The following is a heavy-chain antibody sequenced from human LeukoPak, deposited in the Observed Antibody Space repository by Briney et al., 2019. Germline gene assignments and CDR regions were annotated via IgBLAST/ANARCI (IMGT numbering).Heavy chain of an antibody. CDR2: ITSDGSSA. CDR1: GFTFSSYW. V-gene: IGHV3-74*01. Sequence: GGSLRPSCAASGFTFSSYWMHWVRQAPGKGLVWVSRITSDGSSARYADSVKGRFTISRDNAKNTLYPQLNSLRAEDTAVYYCFGDAFDIWGQGTMVTVSS. J-gene: IGHJ3*02. D-gene: IGHD3-10*01. CDR3: FGDAFDI.